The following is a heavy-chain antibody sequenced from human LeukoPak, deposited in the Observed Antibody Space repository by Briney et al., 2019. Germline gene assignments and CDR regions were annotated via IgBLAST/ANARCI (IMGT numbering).Heavy chain of an antibody. V-gene: IGHV3-74*01. D-gene: IGHD6-19*01. CDR2: VNSDGKTT. J-gene: IGHJ4*02. CDR3: ALSVSGTLIN. CDR1: GFSFSSYW. Sequence: GGSLRLSCAASGFSFSSYWMHWVRQAPGKGLVWVSRVNSDGKTTTYADNVKGRFTISRDNAKNTMYLQMNSLTAEDTAVYFCALSVSGTLINWGQGTLVTVSS.